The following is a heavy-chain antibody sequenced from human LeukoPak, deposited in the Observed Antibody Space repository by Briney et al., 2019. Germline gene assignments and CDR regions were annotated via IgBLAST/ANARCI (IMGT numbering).Heavy chain of an antibody. CDR1: GFTFSSYW. D-gene: IGHD4-11*01. V-gene: IGHV3-7*03. CDR2: IKQDGSEK. J-gene: IGHJ6*02. Sequence: PGGSLRLSCAASGFTFSSYWMSWVRQAPGKGLEWVANIKQDGSEKYYVDSVKGRFTISRDNAKNSLYLQMNRLRGEDTAVYYCARDDYSNRNYYYYCMDVWGQGTTVTVSS. CDR3: ARDDYSNRNYYYYCMDV.